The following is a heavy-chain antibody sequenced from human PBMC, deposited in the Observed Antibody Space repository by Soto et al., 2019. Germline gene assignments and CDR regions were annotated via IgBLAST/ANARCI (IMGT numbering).Heavy chain of an antibody. CDR1: GFTFSSYW. J-gene: IGHJ4*02. Sequence: VQLVESGGGLVQPGGSLRLSCAASGFTFSSYWMSWVRQAPGKGLEWVAVISYDGSNKYYADSVKGRFTISRDNSKNTLYLQMNSLRAEDTAVYYCARDRDAGGYFDYWGQGTLVTVSS. D-gene: IGHD2-21*02. CDR2: ISYDGSNK. CDR3: ARDRDAGGYFDY. V-gene: IGHV3-30-3*01.